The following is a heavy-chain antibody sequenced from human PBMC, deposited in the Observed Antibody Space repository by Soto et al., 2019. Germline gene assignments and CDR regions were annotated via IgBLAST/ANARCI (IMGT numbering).Heavy chain of an antibody. Sequence: ASVKVSCKASGYTFTGYYMHWVRQAPGQGLEWMGWINPNSGGTNYAQKFQGRVTMTRDTSISTAYMELSRLRSDDTAVYYCARSYNWNYVARSWGQGTLVTVSS. V-gene: IGHV1-2*02. J-gene: IGHJ4*02. CDR2: INPNSGGT. D-gene: IGHD1-7*01. CDR3: ARSYNWNYVARS. CDR1: GYTFTGYY.